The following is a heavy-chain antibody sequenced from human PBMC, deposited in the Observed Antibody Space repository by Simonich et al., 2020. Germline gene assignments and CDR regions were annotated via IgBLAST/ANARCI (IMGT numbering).Heavy chain of an antibody. V-gene: IGHV4-34*01. J-gene: IGHJ3*02. CDR1: GGSFSGYY. Sequence: QVQLQQWGAGLLKPSETLSLTCAVYGGSFSGYYWSWIRQPPGKGLEWIGEINHSGSTNYNPSLKGLITISVDTSKDQFSLTLSSVTAADTAVYYCARGKGWKNAFDIWGQGTMVTVSS. CDR2: INHSGST. CDR3: ARGKGWKNAFDI. D-gene: IGHD1-1*01.